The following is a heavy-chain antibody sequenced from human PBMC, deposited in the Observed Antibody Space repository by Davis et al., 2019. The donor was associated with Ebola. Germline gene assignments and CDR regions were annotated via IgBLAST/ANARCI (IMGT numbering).Heavy chain of an antibody. CDR3: ASIPRGYSYGFDY. CDR1: GGSISSYY. J-gene: IGHJ4*02. Sequence: MPSETLSLTCTVSGGSISSYYWSWIRQPPGKGLEWIGYIYYSGSTNYNPSLKSRVTISVDTSKNQFSLKLSSVTAADTAVYYCASIPRGYSYGFDYWGQGTPVTVSS. CDR2: IYYSGST. V-gene: IGHV4-59*01. D-gene: IGHD5-18*01.